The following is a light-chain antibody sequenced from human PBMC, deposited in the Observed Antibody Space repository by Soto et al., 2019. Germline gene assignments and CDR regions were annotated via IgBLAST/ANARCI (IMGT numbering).Light chain of an antibody. CDR2: YDD. J-gene: IGLJ3*02. Sequence: QSVLTQPPSVSAAPRQRVTITCSGSNSNIGNNAVNWYQHLPGKAPKLLIYYDDLLPSGVSDRFSGSKSGTSASLAIRGLQSEDEADYFCAAWDVSLNAWVFGGGTKVTVL. CDR3: AAWDVSLNAWV. CDR1: NSNIGNNA. V-gene: IGLV1-36*01.